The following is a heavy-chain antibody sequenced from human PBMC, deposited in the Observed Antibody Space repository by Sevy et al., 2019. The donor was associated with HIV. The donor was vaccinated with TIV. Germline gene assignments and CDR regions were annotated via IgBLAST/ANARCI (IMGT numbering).Heavy chain of an antibody. D-gene: IGHD4-17*01. J-gene: IGHJ3*02. CDR2: ISYDGSNK. CDR1: GFTFSSYA. Sequence: GGSLRLSCAASGFTFSSYAMHWVRQAPGKGLEWVAVISYDGSNKYYRDSVEGRFTISRDNSKNTLYLQMNSLRVEDTAVYYCAKNGATVTPFYAFDMWGQGTMVTVSS. V-gene: IGHV3-30*18. CDR3: AKNGATVTPFYAFDM.